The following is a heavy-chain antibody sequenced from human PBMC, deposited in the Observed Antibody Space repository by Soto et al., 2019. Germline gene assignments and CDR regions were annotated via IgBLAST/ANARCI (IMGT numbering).Heavy chain of an antibody. V-gene: IGHV4-4*02. CDR3: ARSFGWYAIDY. J-gene: IGHJ4*02. CDR1: GVPISSGYF. Sequence: QVLLQESGPGLVQPSGTLSLSCAVSGVPISSGYFWGWVRQPPGKGLEWLGDISHSGTVNYNPSLKSRVTISMDKSKSQFSLKLNSVTAADTAVYYCARSFGWYAIDYWGQGILVIVSS. D-gene: IGHD6-19*01. CDR2: ISHSGTV.